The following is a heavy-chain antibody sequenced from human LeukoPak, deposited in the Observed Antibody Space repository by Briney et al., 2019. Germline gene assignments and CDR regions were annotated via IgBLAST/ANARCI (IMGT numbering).Heavy chain of an antibody. D-gene: IGHD2-2*01. Sequence: GESLKISCKGSGYSFTSYWISWVRQMPGKGPEWMGRIDPSDSYTNYSPSFQGHVTISADKSISTAYLQWSSLKASDTAMYYCARDIVVVPAAIHYGMDVWGKGTTVTVSS. V-gene: IGHV5-10-1*01. CDR1: GYSFTSYW. CDR2: IDPSDSYT. CDR3: ARDIVVVPAAIHYGMDV. J-gene: IGHJ6*04.